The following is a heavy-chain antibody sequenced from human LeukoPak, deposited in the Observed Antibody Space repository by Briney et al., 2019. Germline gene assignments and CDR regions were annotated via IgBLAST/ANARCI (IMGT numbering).Heavy chain of an antibody. D-gene: IGHD5-24*01. Sequence: GRSLRLSCAASGFTFSDYYMSWIRQAPGKGLEWVSYISSSGSTIYYADSVKGRFTISRDNAKNSLYLQMNSLRAEDTAVYYCARDPTEMATILFDYWGQGTLVTVSS. V-gene: IGHV3-11*04. J-gene: IGHJ4*02. CDR2: ISSSGSTI. CDR1: GFTFSDYY. CDR3: ARDPTEMATILFDY.